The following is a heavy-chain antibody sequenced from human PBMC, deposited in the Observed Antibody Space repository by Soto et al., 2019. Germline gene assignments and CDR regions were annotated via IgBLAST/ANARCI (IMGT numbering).Heavy chain of an antibody. J-gene: IGHJ6*02. CDR1: VFTFSSYA. D-gene: IGHD2-2*01. CDR3: ARERVVPGAIGMVYYYGMDV. CDR2: ISYDGSNE. Sequence: GXSRRLSCAAPVFTFSSYAIHWFRQAPGKGLEWVAVISYDGSNEYYADSVKGRFTISRDNSKNTLYLQMNSLRAEDTAVYYCARERVVPGAIGMVYYYGMDVWGQGTTVTVSS. V-gene: IGHV3-30-3*01.